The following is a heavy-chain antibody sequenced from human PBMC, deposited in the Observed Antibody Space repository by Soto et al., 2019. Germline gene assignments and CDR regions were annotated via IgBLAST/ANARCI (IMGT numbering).Heavy chain of an antibody. D-gene: IGHD3-10*01. Sequence: QVQLQQWGAGLLKPSETLSRTCAVYGGSFSGYYWSWIRQLPGKGLEWIGEINHSGSTNYNPSLKSRVTISVDTSKNQFSLKLSSVTAADTAVYYCAASITMVRGAQALTGFDPWGQGTLVTVSS. V-gene: IGHV4-34*01. J-gene: IGHJ5*02. CDR1: GGSFSGYY. CDR2: INHSGST. CDR3: AASITMVRGAQALTGFDP.